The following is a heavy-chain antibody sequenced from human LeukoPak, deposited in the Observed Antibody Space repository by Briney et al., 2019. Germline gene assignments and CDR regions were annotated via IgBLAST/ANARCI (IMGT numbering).Heavy chain of an antibody. CDR3: ARVAVAEFDY. J-gene: IGHJ4*02. Sequence: GGSLRLSCAASGFTFSSYSMNWVRQAPGKGLEWVSSISSSSSYIYYADSVKGRFTISRDNAKNSLYLQMNSLRSDDTAVYYCARVAVAEFDYWGQGALVTVSS. CDR2: ISSSSSYI. D-gene: IGHD6-19*01. CDR1: GFTFSSYS. V-gene: IGHV3-21*04.